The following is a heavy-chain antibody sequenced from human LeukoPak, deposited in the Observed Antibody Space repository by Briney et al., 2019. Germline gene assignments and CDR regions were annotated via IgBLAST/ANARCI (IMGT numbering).Heavy chain of an antibody. J-gene: IGHJ4*02. V-gene: IGHV3-43*01. CDR1: GFTFDDYT. D-gene: IGHD4-17*01. CDR3: AKSTVTTIGPDY. Sequence: GGSLRLSCAASGFTFDDYTMHWVRHAPGKGLEWVSLISWDGGSTYYADSVKGRFTISRDNSKNSLYLQMDSLRTGDTALYYCAKSTVTTIGPDYWGQGTLVTVSS. CDR2: ISWDGGST.